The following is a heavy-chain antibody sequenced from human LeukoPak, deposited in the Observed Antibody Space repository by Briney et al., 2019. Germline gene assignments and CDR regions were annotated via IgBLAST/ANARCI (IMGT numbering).Heavy chain of an antibody. D-gene: IGHD2-15*01. CDR2: IIPFFGTA. CDR3: ARNRYCSGGSCYSVGPPPPTYYYGMDV. CDR1: GGTFSSYA. V-gene: IGHV1-69*13. Sequence: ASVKVSCKAPGGTFSSYAISWVRQATGQGLEWMGGIIPFFGTANYAQKFQGRVTITADESTSTAYMELSSLRSEDTAVYYCARNRYCSGGSCYSVGPPPPTYYYGMDVWGQGTTVTVSS. J-gene: IGHJ6*02.